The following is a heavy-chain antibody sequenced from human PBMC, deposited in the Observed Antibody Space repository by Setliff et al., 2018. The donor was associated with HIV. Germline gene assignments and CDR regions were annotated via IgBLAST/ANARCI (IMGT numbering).Heavy chain of an antibody. Sequence: PSETLSLTCTVSGGSISSYYWSWIRQHPGKGLEWIGYIYYSGSSYYNPSLKSRVTISVDTSKNQFSVKLSSVTAADTAVYYCARVLNPSDAFDIWGQGTMVTVSS. CDR2: IYYSGSS. V-gene: IGHV4-59*06. J-gene: IGHJ3*02. CDR3: ARVLNPSDAFDI. CDR1: GGSISSYY.